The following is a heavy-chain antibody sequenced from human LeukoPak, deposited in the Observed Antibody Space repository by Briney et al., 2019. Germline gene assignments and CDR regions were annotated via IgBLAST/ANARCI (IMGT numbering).Heavy chain of an antibody. V-gene: IGHV1-2*02. CDR2: FNPNGGAT. D-gene: IGHD2-2*02. Sequence: ASVKVSCKASGYTFSIYYMRWVRQAPGQGLEWMGWFNPNGGATSYAQRFQGRVTMTRDTSISTAYMELSGLTSDDTAVYYCARNPPYCTSTSCYNDYWGQGILVTVSS. CDR3: ARNPPYCTSTSCYNDY. J-gene: IGHJ4*02. CDR1: GYTFSIYY.